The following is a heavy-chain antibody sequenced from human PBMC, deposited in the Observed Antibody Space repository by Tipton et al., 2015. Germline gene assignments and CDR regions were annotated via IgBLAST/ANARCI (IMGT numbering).Heavy chain of an antibody. CDR2: ISGNGAAV. D-gene: IGHD1-1*01. CDR3: ARGSYPGTDYFFPMDV. Sequence: SLRLSCEASGFRFSDYYMTWIRQAPGKGLELLPSISGNGAAVYYADSVGDRFTISRDNANISVFLQMKSLKAEDTAVYYCARGSYPGTDYFFPMDVWGQVPTVTVS. V-gene: IGHV3-11*01. CDR1: GFRFSDYY. J-gene: IGHJ6*02.